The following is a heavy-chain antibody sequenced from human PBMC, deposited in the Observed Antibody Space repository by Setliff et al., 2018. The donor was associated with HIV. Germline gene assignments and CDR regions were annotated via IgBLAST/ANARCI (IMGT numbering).Heavy chain of an antibody. CDR2: IYYSGST. Sequence: SETLSLTCTVTGGSISTNNFYWGWIRQPPGKGLESIGSIYYSGSTYYKPSLKSRVTISVDTSKNQFSLKLSSVTAADTAVYYCARQGQLGSEWGQGTLVTVSA. J-gene: IGHJ4*02. V-gene: IGHV4-39*01. D-gene: IGHD1-1*01. CDR1: GGSISTNNFY. CDR3: ARQGQLGSE.